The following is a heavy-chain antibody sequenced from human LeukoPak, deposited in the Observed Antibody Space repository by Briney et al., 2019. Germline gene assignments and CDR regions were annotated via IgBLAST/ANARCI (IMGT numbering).Heavy chain of an antibody. D-gene: IGHD3-9*01. CDR2: ISSSSSYT. Sequence: GGSLRLSCAASGFTFSDYYMSWIRQAPGKGLEWVSYISSSSSYTNYADSVKGRFTISRDNAKNSLYLQMNSLRAEDTAVYYCAKVGYDILTGYSNWGQGTLVTVSS. V-gene: IGHV3-11*05. CDR1: GFTFSDYY. J-gene: IGHJ4*02. CDR3: AKVGYDILTGYSN.